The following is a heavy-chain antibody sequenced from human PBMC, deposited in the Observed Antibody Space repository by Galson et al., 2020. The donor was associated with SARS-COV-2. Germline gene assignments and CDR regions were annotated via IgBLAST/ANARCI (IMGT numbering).Heavy chain of an antibody. D-gene: IGHD3-10*01. CDR1: GGSINNNRYS. J-gene: IGHJ3*02. Sequence: PSETLSLTCAVSGGSINNNRYSWSWIRLPPEKGMEWIGHIYLSGSTYSNPSLKSRVTMSVDTSKNQFSLRLYSMTAADAAVYYCAIRTGGSQTSGGAFDIWGQGTVVTLSS. CDR2: IYLSGST. V-gene: IGHV4-30-2*01. CDR3: AIRTGGSQTSGGAFDI.